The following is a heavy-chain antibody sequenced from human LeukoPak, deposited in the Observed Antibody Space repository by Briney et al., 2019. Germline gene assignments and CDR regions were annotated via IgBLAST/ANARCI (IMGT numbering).Heavy chain of an antibody. J-gene: IGHJ4*02. V-gene: IGHV1-69*13. CDR1: GGTFSSYA. Sequence: GASVKVSCKASGGTFSSYAISWVRQAPGQGLEWMGGIIPIFGTANYAQKFQGRVTITADESTSTAYMELSSLRSEDTAVYYCARESPPSGSYLSRSFDYWGQGTLVTVSS. CDR2: IIPIFGTA. CDR3: ARESPPSGSYLSRSFDY. D-gene: IGHD1-26*01.